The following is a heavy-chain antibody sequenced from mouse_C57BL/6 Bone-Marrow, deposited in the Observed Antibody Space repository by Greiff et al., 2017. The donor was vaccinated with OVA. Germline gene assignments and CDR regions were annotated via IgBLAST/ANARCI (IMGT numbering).Heavy chain of an antibody. CDR1: GFTFSDYY. V-gene: IGHV5-16*01. D-gene: IGHD1-1*01. CDR3: ARLLLRSFYYAMDY. Sequence: DVKLVESEGGLVQPGSSMKLSCTASGFTFSDYYMAWVRQVPEKGLEWVANINYDGSSTYYLDSLKSRFIISRDNAKNILYLQMSSLKSEDTATYYCARLLLRSFYYAMDYWGQGTSVTVSS. J-gene: IGHJ4*01. CDR2: INYDGSST.